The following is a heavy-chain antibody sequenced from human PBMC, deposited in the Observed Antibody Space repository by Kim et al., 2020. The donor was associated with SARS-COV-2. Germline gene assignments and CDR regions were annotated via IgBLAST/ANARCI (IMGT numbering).Heavy chain of an antibody. CDR3: ARLYYERLVGAFDI. CDR2: IYYSGST. CDR1: GGSISSYY. V-gene: IGHV4-59*08. J-gene: IGHJ3*02. D-gene: IGHD3-22*01. Sequence: SETLSLICTVSGGSISSYYWSWIRQPPGKGLEWIGYIYYSGSTNYNPSLKSRVTISVDTSKNQFSLKLSSVTAADTAVYYCARLYYERLVGAFDIWGQGT.